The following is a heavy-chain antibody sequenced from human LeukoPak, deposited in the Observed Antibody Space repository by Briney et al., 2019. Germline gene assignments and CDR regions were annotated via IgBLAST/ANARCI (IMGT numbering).Heavy chain of an antibody. CDR1: GFTFSSYD. Sequence: GGSLRLSCAASGFTFSSYDMHWVRQTTGKGLEWVSTISTPGDTYYPGSVKGRFTISRENAKNSLYLQMNSLRAGDTAVYYCARGKWFDPWGQGTLVTVSS. CDR3: ARGKWFDP. V-gene: IGHV3-13*01. J-gene: IGHJ5*02. CDR2: ISTPGDT.